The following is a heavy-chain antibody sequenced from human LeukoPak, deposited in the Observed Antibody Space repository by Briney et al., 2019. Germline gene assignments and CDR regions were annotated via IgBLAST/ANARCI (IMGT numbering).Heavy chain of an antibody. D-gene: IGHD1-14*01. CDR3: ARLYNIFDY. Sequence: SGTLSLTCAVSGDSLSSSNRGSWVRQPPGKGVEGVWAIYHGGSTDYNPSLKSRVTIPLDTYTHQLSLEVTSVTAADTAVYYRARLYNIFDYWGQGILVTVS. V-gene: IGHV4-4*02. J-gene: IGHJ4*02. CDR1: GDSLSSSNR. CDR2: IYHGGST.